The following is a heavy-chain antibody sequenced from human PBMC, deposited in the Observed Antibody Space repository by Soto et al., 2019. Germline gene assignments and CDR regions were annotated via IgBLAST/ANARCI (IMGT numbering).Heavy chain of an antibody. D-gene: IGHD3-9*01. V-gene: IGHV3-30*03. Sequence: AGSLRLSCVASGITFSCSCWHWVRQAPGKGLEWVAFLSNDGITKNYADSVKGRFTISRDNSKNTVFLQIDSLRGDDTAVYYCARDGPHFDVDVWGQGTLVTVSS. CDR1: GITFSCSC. CDR2: LSNDGITK. CDR3: ARDGPHFDVDV. J-gene: IGHJ4*03.